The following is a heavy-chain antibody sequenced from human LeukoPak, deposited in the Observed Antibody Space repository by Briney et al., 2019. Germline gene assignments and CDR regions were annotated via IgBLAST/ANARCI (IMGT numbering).Heavy chain of an antibody. CDR3: AKGIVGATRKINFFDY. CDR2: ISWNSGSI. V-gene: IGHV3-9*01. D-gene: IGHD1-26*01. J-gene: IGHJ4*02. Sequence: PGRSLRLSCAASGFTFDDYAMHWVRQAPGKGLEWVSGISWNSGSIGYADSVKGRFTISRDNSKNTLYLQMNSLRAEDTAVYYCAKGIVGATRKINFFDYWGQGTLVTVSS. CDR1: GFTFDDYA.